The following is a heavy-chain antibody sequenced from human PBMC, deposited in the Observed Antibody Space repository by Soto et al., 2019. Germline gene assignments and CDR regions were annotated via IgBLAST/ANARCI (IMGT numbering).Heavy chain of an antibody. CDR3: AGFPYDILTGYQYNWFDP. D-gene: IGHD3-9*01. CDR1: GYTFTSYG. V-gene: IGHV1-18*01. J-gene: IGHJ5*02. CDR2: ISAYNGNT. Sequence: ASVKVSCKASGYTFTSYGISWVRQAPGQGLEWMGWISAYNGNTNYAQKLQGRVTMTTDTSTSTAYMELRSLRSDDTAVYYCAGFPYDILTGYQYNWFDPWGQGXLVTVYS.